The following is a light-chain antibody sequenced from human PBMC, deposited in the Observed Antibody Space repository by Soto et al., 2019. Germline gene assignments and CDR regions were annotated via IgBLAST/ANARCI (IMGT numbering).Light chain of an antibody. V-gene: IGLV2-8*01. J-gene: IGLJ1*01. Sequence: QSVLTQPPSTSGCPEQSVTISCTGTSSDVGGYDYVSWYQQHPGKAPKLIIYEVTIRPSGVSDRFSGSKSGNTASLTVSGLQAEDEADYYCSSYTGGNPSYVFGTGTKVTVL. CDR1: SSDVGGYDY. CDR3: SSYTGGNPSYV. CDR2: EVT.